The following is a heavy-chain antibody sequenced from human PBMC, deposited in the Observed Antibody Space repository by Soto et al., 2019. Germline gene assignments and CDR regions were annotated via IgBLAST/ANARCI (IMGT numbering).Heavy chain of an antibody. Sequence: KLPETLSLTCAVSGYSISSGYYWGWIRQPPGKGLEWIGSIYHSGSTYYNPSLKSRVTISVDTSKNQFSLKLSSVTAADTAVYYCARDSPLYYDFWSGYYNGHYYYGMDVWGQGTTVTVSS. J-gene: IGHJ6*02. V-gene: IGHV4-38-2*02. CDR3: ARDSPLYYDFWSGYYNGHYYYGMDV. CDR1: GYSISSGYY. D-gene: IGHD3-3*01. CDR2: IYHSGST.